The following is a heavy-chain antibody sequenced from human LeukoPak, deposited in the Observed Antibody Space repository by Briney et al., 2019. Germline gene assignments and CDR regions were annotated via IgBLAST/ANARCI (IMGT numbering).Heavy chain of an antibody. J-gene: IGHJ4*02. D-gene: IGHD5-12*01. CDR1: GFTFSSYW. CDR3: LSAGDIGGDS. V-gene: IGHV3-7*05. CDR2: VKEDGSEK. Sequence: GGSLRLSCAASGFTFSSYWMNWVRQAPGKGLEWVANVKEDGSEKDYVDSVKGRFSISRDNAKNSLYLQMNSLRAEDTAVYYCLSAGDIGGDSWGQGTLVTVSS.